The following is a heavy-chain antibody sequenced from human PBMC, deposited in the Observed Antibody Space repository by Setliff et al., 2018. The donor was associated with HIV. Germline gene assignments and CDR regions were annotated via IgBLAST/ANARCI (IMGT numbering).Heavy chain of an antibody. CDR2: VFHSGGA. CDR3: ARDHVFGSRTGFDP. J-gene: IGHJ5*02. V-gene: IGHV4-4*02. CDR1: GGSISSSNW. D-gene: IGHD3-10*01. Sequence: SETLSLTCAVSGGSISSSNWWSWVRQPPGKGLEWIGEVFHSGGANSNASLRSRVMISVDTSKNQFSLKLSAVTAADTAVYYCARDHVFGSRTGFDPWGPGILVTVSS.